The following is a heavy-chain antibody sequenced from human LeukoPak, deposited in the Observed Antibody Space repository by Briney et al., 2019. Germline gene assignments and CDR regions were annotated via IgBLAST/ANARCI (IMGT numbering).Heavy chain of an antibody. J-gene: IGHJ6*02. CDR3: ARALLGGPYYYGMDV. V-gene: IGHV1-46*01. CDR2: INPSGGST. Sequence: ASVKVSCKASGYTFTGYYMHWVRQAPGQGLEWMGIINPSGGSTSYAQKFQGRVTMTRDTSTSTVYMELSSLRSEDTAVYYCARALLGGPYYYGMDVWGQGTTVTVSS. D-gene: IGHD2-15*01. CDR1: GYTFTGYY.